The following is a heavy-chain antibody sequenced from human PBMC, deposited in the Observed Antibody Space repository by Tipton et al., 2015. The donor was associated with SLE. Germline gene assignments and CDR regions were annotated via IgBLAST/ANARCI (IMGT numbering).Heavy chain of an antibody. J-gene: IGHJ4*02. V-gene: IGHV4-34*01. CDR2: INHSGST. Sequence: TLSLTCAVYGGSFSGYYWSWIRQPPGKGLEWIGEINHSGSTNYNPSLKSRVTISVDTSKNQFPLKLSSVTAADTAVYYCVRRCQYQLLRWGQGTLVTVSS. D-gene: IGHD2-2*01. CDR1: GGSFSGYY. CDR3: VRRCQYQLLR.